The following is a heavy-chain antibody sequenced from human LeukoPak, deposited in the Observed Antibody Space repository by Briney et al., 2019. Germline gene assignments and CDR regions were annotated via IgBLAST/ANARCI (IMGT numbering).Heavy chain of an antibody. V-gene: IGHV3-30*04. CDR3: ARDGGGRDGYNSYFDY. CDR2: ISYDGSNK. D-gene: IGHD5-24*01. J-gene: IGHJ4*02. CDR1: GFTFSSYA. Sequence: GGSLRLSCAASGFTFSSYAMHWVRQAPGKGLEWVAVISYDGSNKYYADSVKGRFTISRDNSKNTLYLQMNSLRAEDTAVYYCARDGGGRDGYNSYFDYWGQGTLVTVSS.